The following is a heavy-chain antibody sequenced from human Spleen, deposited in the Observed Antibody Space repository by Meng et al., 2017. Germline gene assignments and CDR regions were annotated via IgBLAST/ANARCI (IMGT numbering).Heavy chain of an antibody. V-gene: IGHV4-34*02. CDR1: GGSFSGYD. CDR3: ARGPTTMAHDFDY. CDR2: INHSGST. Sequence: QVPPQVWGAGLVKPSESLSLTYAVSGGSFSGYDWSWIRQPPGKGLEWIGEINHSGSTNYNPSLESRATISVDTSQNNLSLKLSSVTAADSAVYYCARGPTTMAHDFDYWGQGTLVTVSS. J-gene: IGHJ4*02. D-gene: IGHD4-11*01.